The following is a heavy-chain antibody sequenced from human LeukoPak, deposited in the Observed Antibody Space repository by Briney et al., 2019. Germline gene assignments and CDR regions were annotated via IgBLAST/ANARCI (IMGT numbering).Heavy chain of an antibody. D-gene: IGHD6-13*01. Sequence: GGSLRLSCAASGFTFSSYAMSWVRQAPGKGLEWVSAISGSGGSTYYADSVKGRFTISRDNSKNTLYLQMNSLRAEDTAVYYCAKDLRARWDSSIWAPGNWFDPWGQGTLVTASS. CDR2: ISGSGGST. CDR1: GFTFSSYA. CDR3: AKDLRARWDSSIWAPGNWFDP. V-gene: IGHV3-23*01. J-gene: IGHJ5*02.